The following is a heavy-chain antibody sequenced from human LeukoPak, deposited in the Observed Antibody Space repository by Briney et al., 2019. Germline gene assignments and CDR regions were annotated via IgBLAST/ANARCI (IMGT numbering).Heavy chain of an antibody. CDR2: INTDGSST. CDR1: GFTFSNYW. D-gene: IGHD6-19*01. Sequence: PRGSLRLSCAASGFTFSNYWMHWVRHAPGKGLVWVSRINTDGSSTDYADSVKGRFTISRDNAKNTLYLQMNSLRAEDTAVYYCARRGVAGTEYYFDNWGQGSLVTVSS. J-gene: IGHJ4*02. CDR3: ARRGVAGTEYYFDN. V-gene: IGHV3-74*01.